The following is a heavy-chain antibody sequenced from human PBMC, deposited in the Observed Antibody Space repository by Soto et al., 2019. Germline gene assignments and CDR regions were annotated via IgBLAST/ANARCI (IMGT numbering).Heavy chain of an antibody. J-gene: IGHJ3*02. V-gene: IGHV3-23*01. D-gene: IGHD3-16*02. Sequence: EVQLLESGGGLVQPGGSLRLSCAASGFTFSSYAMSWVRQAPGKGLEWVSAISGSGGSTYYADSVKGRFTISRDNSKNTLYLQMNSLRAEDTAVYYWAKSCDIWGSYRYYGFDIWGQGTMVTVSS. CDR3: AKSCDIWGSYRYYGFDI. CDR1: GFTFSSYA. CDR2: ISGSGGST.